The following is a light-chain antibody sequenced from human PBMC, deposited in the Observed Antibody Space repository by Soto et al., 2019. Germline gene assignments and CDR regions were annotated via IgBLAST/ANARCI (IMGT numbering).Light chain of an antibody. CDR3: SSYAGSSNV. Sequence: QSAVTQPPSASGSPGQSVALSCTGTSSDVGGYNYVSWYQQHPGKAPKLMIYEVNKRPSGVPDRFSGSKSGNTASLTVSGLKAEDEADYYCSSYAGSSNVFGTGTKLTVL. V-gene: IGLV2-8*01. CDR1: SSDVGGYNY. CDR2: EVN. J-gene: IGLJ1*01.